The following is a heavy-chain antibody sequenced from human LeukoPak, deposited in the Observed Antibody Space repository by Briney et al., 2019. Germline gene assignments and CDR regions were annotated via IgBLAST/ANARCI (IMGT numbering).Heavy chain of an antibody. CDR2: IFTTGST. CDR1: GGSISYFY. J-gene: IGHJ4*02. D-gene: IGHD3-22*01. CDR3: ARGRDSSGYEYYFDY. Sequence: SEALSLTCTVSGGSISYFYWSWIRQSAGEGLEWIGRIFTTGSTNYNPSLKRRVTMSVDRSKNQFSLRLSSATAADTAVYYCARGRDSSGYEYYFDYWGQGTLVTVSS. V-gene: IGHV4-4*07.